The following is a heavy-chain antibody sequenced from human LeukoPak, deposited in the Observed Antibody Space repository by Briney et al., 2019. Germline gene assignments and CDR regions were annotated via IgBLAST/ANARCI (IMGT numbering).Heavy chain of an antibody. J-gene: IGHJ4*02. CDR2: IYYSGST. CDR1: GGSISSSSYY. V-gene: IGHV4-39*01. CDR3: ARYRCLVYYYDSSSYVDY. D-gene: IGHD3-22*01. Sequence: SETLSLTCTFSGGSISSSSYYWGWIRQPPGKGLEWIGSIYYSGSTYYNPSLKSRVTIYVDTSKNQFSLKLSSVPAADTAVYYSARYRCLVYYYDSSSYVDYWGQETLLTVSS.